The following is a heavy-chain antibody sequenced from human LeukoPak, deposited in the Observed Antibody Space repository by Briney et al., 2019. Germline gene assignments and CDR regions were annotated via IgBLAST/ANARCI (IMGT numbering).Heavy chain of an antibody. V-gene: IGHV3-9*01. D-gene: IGHD3-10*01. CDR2: ISWNSGSI. Sequence: GGSLRLSCAASGFTFDDYAMHWVRHAPGKGLEWVSGISWNSGSIGYADSVKGRFTISRDNAKNSLYLQMNSLRAEDTALYYCAKDIFPSPPYYYGSGSSTIGMDVWGQGTTVTVSS. CDR3: AKDIFPSPPYYYGSGSSTIGMDV. J-gene: IGHJ6*02. CDR1: GFTFDDYA.